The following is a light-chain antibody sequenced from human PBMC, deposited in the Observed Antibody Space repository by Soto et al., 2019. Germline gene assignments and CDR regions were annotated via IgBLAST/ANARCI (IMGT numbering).Light chain of an antibody. V-gene: IGLV3-21*04. J-gene: IGLJ2*01. Sequence: ELTQPPSVSVAPGKTARITCGGNNIGSKSVHWYRQKPGQAPILVIYYDSDRPSGIPERFSGSNSGNTATLTISRVEAGDEADYYCQVWSSSSDHVIFGGGTKLTVL. CDR3: QVWSSSSDHVI. CDR2: YDS. CDR1: NIGSKS.